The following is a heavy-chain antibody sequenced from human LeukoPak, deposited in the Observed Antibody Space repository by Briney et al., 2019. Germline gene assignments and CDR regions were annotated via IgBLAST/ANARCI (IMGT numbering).Heavy chain of an antibody. J-gene: IGHJ1*01. V-gene: IGHV3-74*01. Sequence: GGSLRLSCAASGFTFSSYWMHWVRQAPGKGLVWVSRIKSDGSTNYADSVKGRFTISRDNAKNTVSLQMSSLRAEDTGVYYCARAPSEIGGYYPEYFRHWGQGTLVTVSS. CDR1: GFTFSSYW. D-gene: IGHD3-22*01. CDR3: ARAPSEIGGYYPEYFRH. CDR2: IKSDGST.